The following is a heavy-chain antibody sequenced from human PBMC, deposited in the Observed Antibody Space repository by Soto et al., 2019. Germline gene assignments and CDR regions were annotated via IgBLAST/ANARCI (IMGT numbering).Heavy chain of an antibody. V-gene: IGHV4-34*01. CDR2: INHSGST. CDR1: GGSFSGYY. J-gene: IGHJ6*02. CDR3: ARGGFGVVIKSRQPDKRRRHYYYYGMDV. D-gene: IGHD3-3*01. Sequence: PSETLSLTCAVYGGSFSGYYWSWIRQPPGKGLEWIGEINHSGSTNYNPSLKSRVTISVDTSKNQFPLKLSSVTAADTAVYYCARGGFGVVIKSRQPDKRRRHYYYYGMDVWGQGTTVTVSS.